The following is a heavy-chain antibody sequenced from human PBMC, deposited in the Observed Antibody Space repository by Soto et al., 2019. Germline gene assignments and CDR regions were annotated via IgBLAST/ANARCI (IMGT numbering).Heavy chain of an antibody. CDR1: GGSISSSSYY. CDR3: ARRIRYFHWLLSPPDY. J-gene: IGHJ4*02. CDR2: IYYSGTT. Sequence: PSETLSLTCTVSGGSISSSSYYWAWIRQPPGKGLEGIGSIYYSGTTYYNPSLKSRVTISVDTSKNQFSLKLSSVTAADTAVYYCARRIRYFHWLLSPPDYWGQGALVTVS. V-gene: IGHV4-39*01. D-gene: IGHD3-9*01.